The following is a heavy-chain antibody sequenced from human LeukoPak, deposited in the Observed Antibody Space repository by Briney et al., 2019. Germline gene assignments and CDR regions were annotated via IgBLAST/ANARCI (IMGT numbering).Heavy chain of an antibody. CDR2: IFTSGST. CDR1: GGSISSGSYY. CDR3: AREGKITMVRGVIRYYYMDV. V-gene: IGHV4-61*02. Sequence: SETLSLTCTVSGGSISSGSYYWSWLRRPAGKGLEWIGRIFTSGSTKYNPSLKSRVTISVDTSTNQFSMKLSSVTAADTAVYYCAREGKITMVRGVIRYYYMDVWGKGTTVTISS. D-gene: IGHD3-10*01. J-gene: IGHJ6*03.